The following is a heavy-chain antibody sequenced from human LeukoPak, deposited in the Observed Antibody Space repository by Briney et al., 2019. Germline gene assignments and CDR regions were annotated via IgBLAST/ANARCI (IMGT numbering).Heavy chain of an antibody. V-gene: IGHV4-4*07. D-gene: IGHD3-22*01. CDR3: ARDLRGHYYDSSGPEAFDI. J-gene: IGHJ3*02. CDR2: IYTSGST. CDR1: GGSISSYY. Sequence: SETLSLTCTVSGGSISSYYWSWIRQPAGKGLEWIGRIYTSGSTNYNPSLKSRVTMSVDTSKNQFSLKLSSVTAADTAVYYCARDLRGHYYDSSGPEAFDIWGQGTMVTVSS.